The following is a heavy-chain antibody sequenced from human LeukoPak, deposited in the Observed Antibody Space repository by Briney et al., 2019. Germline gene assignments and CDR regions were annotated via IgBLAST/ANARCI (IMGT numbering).Heavy chain of an antibody. J-gene: IGHJ4*02. Sequence: ASVKVSCKASGYMFISYYIHWVRQAPGQGLEWMGIINPSGGSTSYAQKFQGRVTMTRDTSTSTVYMELSSLRSEDTAVYYCAREHDSGSYQIDYWGQGTLVTVS. CDR1: GYMFISYY. D-gene: IGHD3-10*01. CDR3: AREHDSGSYQIDY. V-gene: IGHV1-46*01. CDR2: INPSGGST.